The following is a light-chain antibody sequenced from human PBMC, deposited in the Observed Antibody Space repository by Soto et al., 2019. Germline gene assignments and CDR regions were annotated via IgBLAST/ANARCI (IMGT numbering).Light chain of an antibody. CDR3: CSYTSSSTA. J-gene: IGLJ1*01. CDR2: DVS. Sequence: QSALTQPASVSGSPGQSITISCTGTSSDVGGYNYVSWYQQHPGKAPKLMISDVSNRPSGVSNRFSGSKSGNPASLTISGRQAEDEADYYCCSYTSSSTAFGTGTKLTVL. CDR1: SSDVGGYNY. V-gene: IGLV2-14*01.